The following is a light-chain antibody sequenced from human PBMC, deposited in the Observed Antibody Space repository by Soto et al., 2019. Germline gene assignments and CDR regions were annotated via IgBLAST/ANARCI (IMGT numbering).Light chain of an antibody. CDR1: SSDVGAYNY. V-gene: IGLV2-14*01. J-gene: IGLJ1*01. CDR3: SSYTTSNTYV. Sequence: QSVLTQPASVSGSPGQSITISCTGSSSDVGAYNYVSWFQQPPGKAPKFMIYEVRNRPSGVSNRFSGSKSGNTASLTVSGLQAEDEADYYCSSYTTSNTYVFGTGTKLTVL. CDR2: EVR.